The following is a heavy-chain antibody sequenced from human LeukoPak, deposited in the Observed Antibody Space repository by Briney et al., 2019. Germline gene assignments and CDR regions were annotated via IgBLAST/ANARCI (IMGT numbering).Heavy chain of an antibody. D-gene: IGHD6-19*01. J-gene: IGHJ4*02. Sequence: SETLSLTCTVSGGSISSSSYYWGWIRQPPGKGLEWIGSIYYSGSTYYNPSLKSRVTISVDTSKNQFSLKLSSVTAADTAVYYCARHNQEQWLVLGASGYFDYWGQGTLVTVSS. CDR2: IYYSGST. V-gene: IGHV4-39*01. CDR1: GGSISSSSYY. CDR3: ARHNQEQWLVLGASGYFDY.